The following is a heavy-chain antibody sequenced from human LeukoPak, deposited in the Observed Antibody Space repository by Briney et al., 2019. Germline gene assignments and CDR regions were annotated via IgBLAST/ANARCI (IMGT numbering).Heavy chain of an antibody. V-gene: IGHV3-33*08. D-gene: IGHD4/OR15-4a*01. Sequence: GGSLRLSCAASGFTFSSYGMHWVRQAPGKGLEWVAVIWYGGSNKYYADSVKGRFTISRDNSKNTLYLQMNSLRAEDTAVYYCAREWAKGGYYYMDVWGKGATVTVSS. CDR1: GFTFSSYG. J-gene: IGHJ6*03. CDR3: AREWAKGGYYYMDV. CDR2: IWYGGSNK.